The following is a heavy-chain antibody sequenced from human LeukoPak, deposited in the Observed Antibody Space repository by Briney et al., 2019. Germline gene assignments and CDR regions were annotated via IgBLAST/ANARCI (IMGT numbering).Heavy chain of an antibody. V-gene: IGHV3-73*01. J-gene: IGHJ1*01. D-gene: IGHD2-8*01. CDR2: IRSKTNSYAT. CDR3: ARANPVLMVSKYFQH. Sequence: QPGGSLRLSCAASGFTFSGSAMHWVRQASGKGLEWVGRIRSKTNSYATSYAASVKGRFALSRDDSKNTAYLQMNSLRAEDTAVYYCARANPVLMVSKYFQHWGQGTLVTVSS. CDR1: GFTFSGSA.